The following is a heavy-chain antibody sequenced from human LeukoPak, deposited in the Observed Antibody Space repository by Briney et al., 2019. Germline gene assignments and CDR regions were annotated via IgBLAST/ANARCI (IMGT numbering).Heavy chain of an antibody. CDR1: GFTFSSYT. CDR2: ISSGSRTT. Sequence: GGSLRLSCAASGFTFSSYTMNWVRQAPGKGLEWVSYISSGSRTTYYADSVKGRFTISRDNAKNSLYLQMNSLRAEDTAVYYCARGIVVVVGASDHFDYWGQGTLITVSS. V-gene: IGHV3-48*04. D-gene: IGHD2-15*01. CDR3: ARGIVVVVGASDHFDY. J-gene: IGHJ4*02.